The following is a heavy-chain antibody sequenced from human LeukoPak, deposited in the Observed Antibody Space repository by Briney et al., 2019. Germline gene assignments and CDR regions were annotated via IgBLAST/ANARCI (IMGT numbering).Heavy chain of an antibody. CDR2: IYYSGST. D-gene: IGHD1-26*01. J-gene: IGHJ4*02. CDR3: ARHLLGANNSEIDY. V-gene: IGHV4-39*01. CDR1: GGSISSSSYY. Sequence: PSETLSLTCTVSGGSISSSSYYWGWIRQPPGKGLEWIGSIYYSGSTYYNPSLKNRVTISVDTSKNQFSLKLSSVTAAQSAVYYCARHLLGANNSEIDYWGQGTLVTVSS.